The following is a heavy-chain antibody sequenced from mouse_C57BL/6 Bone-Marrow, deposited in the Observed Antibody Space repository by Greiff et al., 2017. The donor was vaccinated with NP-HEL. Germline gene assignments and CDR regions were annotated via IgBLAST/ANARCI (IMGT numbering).Heavy chain of an antibody. V-gene: IGHV1-81*01. CDR2: IYPRSGNT. Sequence: VQLQQSGAELARPGASVKLSCKASGYTFTSYGISWVKQRTGQGLEWIGEIYPRSGNTYYNEKFKGKATLTADKSSSTAYMELRRLTSEDSAVYFCARPSYYSNFPAWFAYWGQGTLVTVSA. D-gene: IGHD2-5*01. CDR3: ARPSYYSNFPAWFAY. CDR1: GYTFTSYG. J-gene: IGHJ3*01.